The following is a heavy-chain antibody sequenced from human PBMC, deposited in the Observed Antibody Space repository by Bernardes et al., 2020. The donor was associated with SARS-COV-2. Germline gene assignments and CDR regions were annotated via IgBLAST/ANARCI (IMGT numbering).Heavy chain of an antibody. Sequence: GGSLIPSCAASGFTFSSLGMHWVRQAPGKGLEWVAAISDDGTNTYYADCVKGRFTISRDNSKNTLYLQMNSLRAEDTAVYYCARWDRSGTKYLGYWGQGNLVTV. CDR2: ISDDGTNT. CDR1: GFTFSSLG. J-gene: IGHJ4*02. CDR3: ARWDRSGTKYLGY. V-gene: IGHV3-33*01. D-gene: IGHD3-10*01.